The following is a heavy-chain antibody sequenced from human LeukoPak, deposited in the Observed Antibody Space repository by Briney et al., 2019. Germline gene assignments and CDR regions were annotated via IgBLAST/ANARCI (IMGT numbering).Heavy chain of an antibody. V-gene: IGHV3-23*01. CDR1: GFTFSSCA. D-gene: IGHD6-13*01. J-gene: IGHJ4*02. CDR3: VKDQVAGRDY. CDR2: ISGSGGST. Sequence: PGGSLRLSCAASGFTFSSCAMSWVRQAPGKGLEWVSAISGSGGSTYYADSLKGRFTISRDNSENTLYLQMNSLRAEDTAVYFCVKDQVAGRDYGGQGTLVTVPS.